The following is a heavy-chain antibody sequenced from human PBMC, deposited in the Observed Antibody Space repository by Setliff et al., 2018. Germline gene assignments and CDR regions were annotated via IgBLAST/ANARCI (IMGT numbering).Heavy chain of an antibody. D-gene: IGHD4-17*01. J-gene: IGHJ6*03. Sequence: ASVKVSCKASGDPFNAYGVSWVRQAPGQGLEWMGAIILVLGMTDYAQKFQGRLTITADQSTTTVYMELSSLRFDDTALYYCARGPSPTVTPSRLIYFYHMDVWGTGTTVTVSS. CDR3: ARGPSPTVTPSRLIYFYHMDV. V-gene: IGHV1-69*10. CDR2: IILVLGMT. CDR1: GDPFNAYG.